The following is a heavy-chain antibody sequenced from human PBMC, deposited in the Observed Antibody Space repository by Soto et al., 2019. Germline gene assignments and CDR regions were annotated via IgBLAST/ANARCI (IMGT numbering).Heavy chain of an antibody. D-gene: IGHD5-12*01. CDR3: ARHHGPTTSENWFDP. V-gene: IGHV1-18*01. CDR1: GYTFFTYD. CDR2: LSTYSGDT. Sequence: GASVKVSCKASGYTFFTYDISWVRQAPGQGLEWMGWLSTYSGDTKYAQKFQGRVTMTTDTSTTTAYLELRSLRSDDTAVYYCARHHGPTTSENWFDPWGQGTLVTVSS. J-gene: IGHJ5*02.